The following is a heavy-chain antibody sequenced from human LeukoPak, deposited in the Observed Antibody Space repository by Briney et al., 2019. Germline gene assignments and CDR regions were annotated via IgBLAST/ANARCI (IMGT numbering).Heavy chain of an antibody. J-gene: IGHJ5*02. CDR2: ISYSGGI. CDR3: AREYNWFDP. CDR1: GDSISAYY. V-gene: IGHV4-59*01. Sequence: PSETLSLTCTVSGDSISAYYWTWIRQPPGKGLEWIGYISYSGGINYNASLKSRVTISLDTFKNQFSLELTSVTAADTAMYYCAREYNWFDPWGQGTLVTVSS.